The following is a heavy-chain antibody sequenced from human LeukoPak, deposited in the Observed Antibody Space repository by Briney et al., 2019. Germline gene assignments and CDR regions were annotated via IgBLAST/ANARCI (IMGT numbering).Heavy chain of an antibody. Sequence: GGSLRLSCAASGFTFGDYAMPWVRQAPGKGLEWVSLIRGDGRTTSYAGSVKGRFTISRDNRKNSLYLQMSSLRPEDTAMYYCAKDAVGGTWLHYWGQGTLVTVSS. CDR1: GFTFGDYA. V-gene: IGHV3-43*02. D-gene: IGHD6-19*01. CDR2: IRGDGRTT. CDR3: AKDAVGGTWLHY. J-gene: IGHJ4*02.